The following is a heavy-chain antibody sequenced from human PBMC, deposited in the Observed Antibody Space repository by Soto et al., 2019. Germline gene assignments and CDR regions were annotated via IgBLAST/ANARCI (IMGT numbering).Heavy chain of an antibody. Sequence: QVQLVESGGGLVKPGGSLRLSCGASGFTFSDYYMSWIRQAPGKGLEWIGYIYYSGSTYYNPSLKSRVTISVDTSKNQFSLKLSSVTAADTAVSSCASALRSNPSYYYYYYGMDVWGQGTTVTVSS. CDR3: ASALRSNPSYYYYYYGMDV. CDR2: IYYSGST. D-gene: IGHD7-27*01. CDR1: GFTFSDYY. V-gene: IGHV4-31*02. J-gene: IGHJ6*02.